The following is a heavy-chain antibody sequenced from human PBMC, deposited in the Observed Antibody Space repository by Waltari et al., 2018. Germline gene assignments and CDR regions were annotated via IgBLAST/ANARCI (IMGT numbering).Heavy chain of an antibody. D-gene: IGHD3-3*01. CDR2: IKEDGSEK. CDR1: EFTFAYYW. CDR3: ATQSWSNFEY. J-gene: IGHJ4*02. Sequence: EVQLVESGGGLVQPGGSLRLSCAASEFTFAYYWVTWVRQAPGKGLEWVANIKEDGSEKYHVDSVKGRFTISRDNAKNSLYLQMSSLRVEDTAVYYCATQSWSNFEYWGQGTLVTVSS. V-gene: IGHV3-7*01.